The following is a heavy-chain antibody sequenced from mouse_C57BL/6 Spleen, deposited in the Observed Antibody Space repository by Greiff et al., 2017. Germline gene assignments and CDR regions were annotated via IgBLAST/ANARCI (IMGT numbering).Heavy chain of an antibody. V-gene: IGHV5-17*01. D-gene: IGHD2-12*01. J-gene: IGHJ2*01. Sequence: EVHLVESGGGLVKPGGSLKLSCAASGFTFSDSGMHWVRQAPEKGLEWVAYISSGSSTIYYADTVKGRFTIARDNAKNTLFLQMTSLRADDTAMYCGARQGTYYTGAFDYWGQGTTLTVSA. CDR2: ISSGSSTI. CDR1: GFTFSDSG. CDR3: ARQGTYYTGAFDY.